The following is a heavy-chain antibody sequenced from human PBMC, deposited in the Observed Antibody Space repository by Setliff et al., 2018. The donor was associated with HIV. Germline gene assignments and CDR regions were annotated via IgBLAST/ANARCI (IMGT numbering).Heavy chain of an antibody. CDR1: GASFSGYY. D-gene: IGHD3-10*01. Sequence: PSETLSLTCAVYGASFSGYYWAWIRQSPGTGLEWIGEINHSGITNYNPTLKRRLTISIDTSKKQFSLRLASLTAADTAVYYCARLSGGMVPNYCGQGTLVTVSS. CDR2: INHSGIT. CDR3: ARLSGGMVPNY. V-gene: IGHV4-34*01. J-gene: IGHJ4*02.